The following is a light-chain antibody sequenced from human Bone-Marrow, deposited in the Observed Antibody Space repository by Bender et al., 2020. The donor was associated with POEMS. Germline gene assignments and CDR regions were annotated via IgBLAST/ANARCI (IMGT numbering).Light chain of an antibody. Sequence: QSVLTQPPSVSGAPGQRVTISCTGSSSNTGSGYDINWYQHLPGTAPKLLIYGYNNRPSGVPDRFSGSKSGTSASLAITRVEPGDEADYYCQLWDSSSNQWVFGGGTKLTVL. CDR1: SSNTGSGYD. V-gene: IGLV1-40*01. CDR3: QLWDSSSNQWV. J-gene: IGLJ3*02. CDR2: GYN.